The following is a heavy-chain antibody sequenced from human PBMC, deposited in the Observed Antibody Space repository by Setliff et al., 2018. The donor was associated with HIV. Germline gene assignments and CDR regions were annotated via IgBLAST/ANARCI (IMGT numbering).Heavy chain of an antibody. CDR2: IYSSGTT. CDR3: VIRKAGSGGSRPIDY. Sequence: SETLSLTCRVSGGSISRGGYYWTWVRHHPGKALEWIGYIYSSGTTYYNPSLKGRILMSVDVSRNEFSLTLRSVIAADTAVYYCVIRKAGSGGSRPIDYWGQGTPVTVSS. CDR1: GGSISRGGYY. V-gene: IGHV4-31*03. J-gene: IGHJ4*02. D-gene: IGHD6-19*01.